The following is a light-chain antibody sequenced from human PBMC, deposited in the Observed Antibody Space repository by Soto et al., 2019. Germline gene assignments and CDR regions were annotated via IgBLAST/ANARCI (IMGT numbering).Light chain of an antibody. CDR3: QQCAVYSWT. Sequence: DIQMTQSPSILSASVGDRVNITCRASQNIGTWLAWYQQKPGRAPKLLLFDGSSLDSGVPSRFSGSGSGTEFAITNRNLQPDDSATYTCQQCAVYSWTFGHGTEVESK. CDR1: QNIGTW. J-gene: IGKJ1*01. V-gene: IGKV1-5*01. CDR2: DGS.